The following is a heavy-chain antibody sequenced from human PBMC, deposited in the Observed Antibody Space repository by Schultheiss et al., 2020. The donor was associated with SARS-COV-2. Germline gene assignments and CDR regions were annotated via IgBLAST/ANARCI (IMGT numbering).Heavy chain of an antibody. CDR2: IKSKIEDGTT. J-gene: IGHJ4*02. Sequence: GGSLRLSCVASGFTFSNAWMSWVRQAPGKGLDWVGRIKSKIEDGTTDYAAPVKGRFTISRDDSKNTLFLQASSLKIEDTGVYYCTTDSAVTTASDYWGQGTLVTVSS. D-gene: IGHD4-17*01. CDR3: TTDSAVTTASDY. CDR1: GFTFSNAW. V-gene: IGHV3-15*01.